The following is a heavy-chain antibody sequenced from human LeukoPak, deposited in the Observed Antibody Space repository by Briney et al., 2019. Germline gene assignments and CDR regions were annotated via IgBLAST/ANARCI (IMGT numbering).Heavy chain of an antibody. CDR3: AKPSRDFDSSGYSHFDY. CDR1: GFIVNTNY. Sequence: GGSLRLSCAASGFIVNTNYMTWVRQAPGKGLEWVSTISGPGSSTYSADSVKGRFTISRDNSKNTLYLQMHSLRAEDTAIYYCAKPSRDFDSSGYSHFDYWGQGTLVTVSS. CDR2: ISGPGSST. V-gene: IGHV3-23*01. J-gene: IGHJ4*02. D-gene: IGHD3-22*01.